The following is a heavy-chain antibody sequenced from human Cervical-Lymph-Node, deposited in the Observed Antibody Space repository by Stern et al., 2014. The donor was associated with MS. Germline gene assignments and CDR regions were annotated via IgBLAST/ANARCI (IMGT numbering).Heavy chain of an antibody. CDR3: ARAMIRGGIDP. CDR2: INTSGNS. D-gene: IGHD3-10*01. V-gene: IGHV4-34*01. CDR1: GGSLSGSFSGYY. Sequence: QVKLKQWGAGLLKPSETLSLTCGVYGGSLSGSFSGYYWTWIRQTPGKGLEWIGEINTSGNSNYNPSLKSRVTISLDTSKKHFSLKLSSVTAADTAVYYCARAMIRGGIDPWGQGTLVIVSS. J-gene: IGHJ5*02.